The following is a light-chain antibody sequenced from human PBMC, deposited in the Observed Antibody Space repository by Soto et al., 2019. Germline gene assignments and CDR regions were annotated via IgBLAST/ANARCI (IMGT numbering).Light chain of an antibody. CDR3: QQYNNWPLT. CDR2: GAS. J-gene: IGKJ4*01. CDR1: QSVSSN. V-gene: IGKV3-15*01. Sequence: EIVMTQSPATLSVSPGERATLSCRASQSVSSNLAWYQQEPGQAPGLLIYGASTRATGIPARFSGSGSGTEFTLTISSLQSEDFAVYYCQQYNNWPLTFGGGTKVEIK.